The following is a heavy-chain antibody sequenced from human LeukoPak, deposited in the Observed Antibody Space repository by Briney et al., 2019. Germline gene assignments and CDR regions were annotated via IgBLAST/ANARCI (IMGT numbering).Heavy chain of an antibody. Sequence: ASVKVSCKASGYTFTGYYMHWARQAPGQGLEWMGRINPNSGDTHYAQKFQGRVTMTRDTSINTAYMELSRLRSDDTAVYYCARDQAFVYCSGGTCYDDYWGQGSLVTVSS. CDR1: GYTFTGYY. J-gene: IGHJ4*02. D-gene: IGHD2-15*01. CDR2: INPNSGDT. CDR3: ARDQAFVYCSGGTCYDDY. V-gene: IGHV1-2*06.